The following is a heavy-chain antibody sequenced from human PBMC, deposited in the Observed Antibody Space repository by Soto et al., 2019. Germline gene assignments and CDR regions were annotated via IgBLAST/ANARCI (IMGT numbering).Heavy chain of an antibody. Sequence: SETLSLTCTVSGGSISSGDYYWSWIRQPPGKGLEWIGYIYYSGSTYYNPSLKSRVTISVDTSKNQFSLKLSSVTAADTAVYYCATVPDDSSGYPNWFDPWGQGTLVTVSS. D-gene: IGHD3-22*01. V-gene: IGHV4-30-4*01. CDR2: IYYSGST. J-gene: IGHJ5*02. CDR1: GGSISSGDYY. CDR3: ATVPDDSSGYPNWFDP.